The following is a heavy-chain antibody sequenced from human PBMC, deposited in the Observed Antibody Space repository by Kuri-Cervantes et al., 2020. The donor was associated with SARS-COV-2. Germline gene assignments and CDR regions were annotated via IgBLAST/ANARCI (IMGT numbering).Heavy chain of an antibody. CDR3: ARDFWPSGGYFDY. CDR2: ITPNTGAT. V-gene: IGHV1-2*02. Sequence: ASVKVSCKASGYTFSAYFLHWVRQAPGQGLEWLGWITPNTGATHHAQSFQGRVTMTRDTSISTAYMELSRLRSDDTAVYYCARDFWPSGGYFDYWGQGTLVTVSS. J-gene: IGHJ4*02. CDR1: GYTFSAYF. D-gene: IGHD3-10*01.